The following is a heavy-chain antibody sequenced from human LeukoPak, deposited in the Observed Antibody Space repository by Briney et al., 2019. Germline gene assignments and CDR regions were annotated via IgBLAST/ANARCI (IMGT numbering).Heavy chain of an antibody. CDR2: VYYSGSA. Sequence: SETLSPTCSVSGGSISTHYWSWIRQPPGEGLAWLGYVYYSGSASYNPSLKSRVTMSVDTSKNQFSLKVNSVTAADTAVYFCATMVYSASSYDFWGPGTLVTVSS. J-gene: IGHJ4*02. D-gene: IGHD2-8*01. CDR1: GGSISTHY. V-gene: IGHV4-59*11. CDR3: ATMVYSASSYDF.